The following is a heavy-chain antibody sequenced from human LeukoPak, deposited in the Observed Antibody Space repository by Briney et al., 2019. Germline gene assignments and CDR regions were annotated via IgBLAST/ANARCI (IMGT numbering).Heavy chain of an antibody. Sequence: GGSLRLSCAASGFTFSSYSMNWVRQAPGKGLEWVSSISSGSTYMYYADSVKGRFTISRDNAKNSLYLQMNSLRAEDTAVYYCARVKIAASSGWPYGMDVWGQGTTVTVSS. CDR2: ISSGSTYM. V-gene: IGHV3-21*01. D-gene: IGHD6-19*01. J-gene: IGHJ6*02. CDR3: ARVKIAASSGWPYGMDV. CDR1: GFTFSSYS.